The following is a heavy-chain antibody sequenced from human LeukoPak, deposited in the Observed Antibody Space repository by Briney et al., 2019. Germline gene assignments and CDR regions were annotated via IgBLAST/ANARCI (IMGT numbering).Heavy chain of an antibody. CDR1: GGSISSYF. V-gene: IGHV4-59*08. D-gene: IGHD7-27*01. J-gene: IGHJ4*02. Sequence: SETLSLTCTVPGGSISSYFWSWIRQPPGKGLEWIRWIYYSGSTNYNPSLKSRVTISVDTSKNQFSLKLSSVTAADTAFYYCATHKANWDTRFDYWGQGTLVTVSS. CDR2: IYYSGST. CDR3: ATHKANWDTRFDY.